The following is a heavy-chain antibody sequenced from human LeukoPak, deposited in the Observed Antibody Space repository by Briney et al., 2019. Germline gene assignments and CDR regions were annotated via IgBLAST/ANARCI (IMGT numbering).Heavy chain of an antibody. D-gene: IGHD2-8*01. Sequence: GGSLRLSCAASGFIFGDYNMNWVRQVPGKGLEWVSYISSSSSTIYYADSVKGRFTISRDNAKNSLYLQMNSLRAEDTAVYYCARVGLGVRPDSYYYYGMDVWGQGTTVTVSS. CDR2: ISSSSSTI. CDR1: GFIFGDYN. CDR3: ARVGLGVRPDSYYYYGMDV. V-gene: IGHV3-48*01. J-gene: IGHJ6*02.